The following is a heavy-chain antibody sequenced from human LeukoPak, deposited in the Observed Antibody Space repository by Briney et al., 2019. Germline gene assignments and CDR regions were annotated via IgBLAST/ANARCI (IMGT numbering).Heavy chain of an antibody. CDR1: GFTFSSYA. V-gene: IGHV3-30*04. CDR3: NTATVTPPFDY. D-gene: IGHD4-17*01. J-gene: IGHJ4*02. Sequence: PGGSLRLSCAASGFTFSSYAMHWVRQAPGKGLEWVAVISYDGSNKYYADSVKGRFTISRDNSKNTLYLQMNSLRAEDTAVYYCNTATVTPPFDYWGQGALVAVSS. CDR2: ISYDGSNK.